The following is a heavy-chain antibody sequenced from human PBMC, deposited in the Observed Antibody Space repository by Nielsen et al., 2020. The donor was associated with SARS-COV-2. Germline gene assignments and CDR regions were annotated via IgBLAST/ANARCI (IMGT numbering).Heavy chain of an antibody. V-gene: IGHV4-39*01. D-gene: IGHD2-2*01. J-gene: IGHJ3*02. Sequence: SETLSLTCTVSGGSISSSSYYWGWIRQPPGKGLEWIGSIYYSGSTYYNPSLKSRVTISVDTSKNQFSLKLSSVTAADTAVYYCARPPIRSTKAFDIWGQGTMVTVSS. CDR3: ARPPIRSTKAFDI. CDR2: IYYSGST. CDR1: GGSISSSSYY.